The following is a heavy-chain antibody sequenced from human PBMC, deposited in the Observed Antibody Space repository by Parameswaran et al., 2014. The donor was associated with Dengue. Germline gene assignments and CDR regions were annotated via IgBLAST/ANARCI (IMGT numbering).Heavy chain of an antibody. D-gene: IGHD3-3*01. Sequence: RWIRQPPGKGLEWIGEINHSGSTNYNPSLKSRVTMSVDTSKNQFSLKLSSVTAADTAVYYCARADITISLAGWGQGTLVTVSS. J-gene: IGHJ4*02. CDR2: INHSGST. V-gene: IGHV4-34*01. CDR3: ARADITISLAG.